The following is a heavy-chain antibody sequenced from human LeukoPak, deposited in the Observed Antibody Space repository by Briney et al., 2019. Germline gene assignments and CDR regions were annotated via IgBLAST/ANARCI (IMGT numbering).Heavy chain of an antibody. D-gene: IGHD3-9*01. J-gene: IGHJ4*02. V-gene: IGHV4-59*08. CDR3: ARQGRYFDWLPDY. Sequence: SETLSLTCTVSGGSISSYYWSWIRQPPGKGLEWIGYIYYSGSTNYNPSLKSRVTISVDTSKNQFSLKLSSVTAADTAVYYCARQGRYFDWLPDYWGQGTLVTVSS. CDR2: IYYSGST. CDR1: GGSISSYY.